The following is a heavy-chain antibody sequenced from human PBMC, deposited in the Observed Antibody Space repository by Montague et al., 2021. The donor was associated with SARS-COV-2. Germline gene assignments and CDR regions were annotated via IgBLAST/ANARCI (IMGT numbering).Heavy chain of an antibody. V-gene: IGHV2-5*02. J-gene: IGHJ4*02. CDR1: GFSLSTGGVG. D-gene: IGHD3-16*02. CDR2: IFWDDEK. Sequence: PALVKPTQTLTLTCSFSGFSLSTGGVGVDSIRQSPGKGLEWLGVIFWDDEKRYNPTLKTRLTISKGTSQNQVVTTLTDMGPADTATYFCAHQYYDYVWGSYRPDYFDYWGQGSLVTVSS. CDR3: AHQYYDYVWGSYRPDYFDY.